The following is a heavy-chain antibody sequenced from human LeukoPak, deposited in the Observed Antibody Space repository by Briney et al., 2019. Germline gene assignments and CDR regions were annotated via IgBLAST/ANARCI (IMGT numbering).Heavy chain of an antibody. CDR1: GFTFDDYA. J-gene: IGHJ6*02. CDR2: IRGDSHKT. D-gene: IGHD5-18*01. V-gene: IGHV3-43*02. CDR3: ARDTERYSYGYYYYGMYV. Sequence: GGSLRLSCAASGFTFDDYAMHWVRQAPGKGLEWVSIIRGDSHKTFYVDSVKGRFTISRDNSKNSLYLQMNSLRSDDTALYYCARDTERYSYGYYYYGMYVWGQGTTVTVSS.